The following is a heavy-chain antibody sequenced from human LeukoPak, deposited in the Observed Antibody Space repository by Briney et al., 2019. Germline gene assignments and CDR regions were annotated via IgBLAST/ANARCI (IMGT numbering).Heavy chain of an antibody. D-gene: IGHD3-10*01. J-gene: IGHJ4*02. CDR2: IIPLFGTA. Sequence: SVKVSCKASGGTFSSYAVSWVRQAPGQGLEWMGGIIPLFGTANYAQKFLGRVIITADEFTSTTYMYLGSLKSEDTAIYYCAREWAGYGSGGYYYYWGQGTLVTVSS. CDR3: AREWAGYGSGGYYYY. CDR1: GGTFSSYA. V-gene: IGHV1-69*13.